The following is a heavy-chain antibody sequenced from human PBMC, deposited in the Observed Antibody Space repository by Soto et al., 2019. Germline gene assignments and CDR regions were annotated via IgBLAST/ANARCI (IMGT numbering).Heavy chain of an antibody. CDR3: ARTAAAGKYYYGMDV. V-gene: IGHV5-51*01. CDR2: IYPGDSDT. D-gene: IGHD6-13*01. CDR1: GYSFTNHW. J-gene: IGHJ6*02. Sequence: PGESLKISCRGSGYSFTNHWIGWVRQMPGKGLESMGIIYPGDSDTRYSPSFQGQVTISVDKSISTAYLQWSSLKASDTAMYYCARTAAAGKYYYGMDVWGQGTTVTVSS.